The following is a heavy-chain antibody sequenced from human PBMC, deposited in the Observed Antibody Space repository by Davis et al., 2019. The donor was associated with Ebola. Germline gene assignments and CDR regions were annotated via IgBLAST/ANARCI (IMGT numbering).Heavy chain of an antibody. J-gene: IGHJ4*02. CDR2: IYYSGNT. CDR1: GYSITNGYF. V-gene: IGHV4-38-2*01. Sequence: GSLRLSCGVSGYSITNGYFWGWVRQPPGKGLEWIGNIYYSGNTYYTPSLKSRATISVDTSKNQFSLNLKSVTAADTAVYYCARGPGSFYGSGSHYYDYWGQGTLATVSS. CDR3: ARGPGSFYGSGSHYYDY. D-gene: IGHD3-10*01.